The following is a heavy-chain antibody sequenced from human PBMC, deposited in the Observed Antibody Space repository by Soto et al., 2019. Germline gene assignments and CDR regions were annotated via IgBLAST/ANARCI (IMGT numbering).Heavy chain of an antibody. D-gene: IGHD2-15*01. J-gene: IGHJ6*02. Sequence: GGSLRLSCAASGFTFSNYEMHWVRQAPGKGLEYVSGISNNGAHTDYAKSVKGRFTISRDNSENTLYLQMGSLRAEDMALYYCARRGYCSGGSCPTPYYGMDVWGQGTTVTVSS. V-gene: IGHV3-64*01. CDR3: ARRGYCSGGSCPTPYYGMDV. CDR1: GFTFSNYE. CDR2: ISNNGAHT.